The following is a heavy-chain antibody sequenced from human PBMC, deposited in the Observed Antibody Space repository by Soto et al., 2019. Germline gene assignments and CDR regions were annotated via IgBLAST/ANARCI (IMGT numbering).Heavy chain of an antibody. CDR3: ARSLDAFDL. CDR1: GFTFDHYG. V-gene: IGHV3-20*03. CDR2: VNWNSVTT. Sequence: EVQLVETGGGVVRPGGSLRLSSAASGFTFDHYGMTCVRQAPGSSLEWVAGVNWNSVTTGYVAAVKGRFTAHRDNAKNPLYLEMSSLRIEDTAIYYCARSLDAFDLWGQGTWVTVSS. J-gene: IGHJ3*01.